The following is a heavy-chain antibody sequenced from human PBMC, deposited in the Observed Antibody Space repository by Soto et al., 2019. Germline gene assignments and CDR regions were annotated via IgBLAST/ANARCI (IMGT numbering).Heavy chain of an antibody. V-gene: IGHV1-69*01. Sequence: QVQLVQSGAEVKKPGSSVKVSCKASGGTFSSYAISWVRQAPGQGLEWMGGIIPIFGTANYAQKFQGRVTITADESTSTAYMELSSLRSEDTAVYYCGGRGEDIVVVPAAIPYYYYGMDVWGQGTTVTVSS. D-gene: IGHD2-2*02. CDR2: IIPIFGTA. CDR3: GGRGEDIVVVPAAIPYYYYGMDV. CDR1: GGTFSSYA. J-gene: IGHJ6*02.